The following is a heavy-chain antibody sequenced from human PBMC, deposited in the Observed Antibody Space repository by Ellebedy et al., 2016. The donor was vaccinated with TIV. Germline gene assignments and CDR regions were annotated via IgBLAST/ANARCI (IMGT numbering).Heavy chain of an antibody. CDR3: ARDGFRGYSRFDY. CDR2: ISSSSSYI. D-gene: IGHD5-12*01. CDR1: GFTFSSYS. V-gene: IGHV3-21*01. Sequence: GESLKISCAASGFTFSSYSMNWVRQAPGKGLEWVSSISSSSSYIYYADSVKGRFTISRDNAKNSLYLQMNSLRAEDTAVYYCARDGFRGYSRFDYWGQGTLVTVSS. J-gene: IGHJ4*02.